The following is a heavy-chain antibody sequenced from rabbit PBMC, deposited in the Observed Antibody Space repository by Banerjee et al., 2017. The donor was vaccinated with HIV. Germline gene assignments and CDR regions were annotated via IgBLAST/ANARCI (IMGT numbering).Heavy chain of an antibody. CDR2: IYTSSGNT. CDR3: ARDLAGAIGWNFNL. D-gene: IGHD4-1*01. Sequence: QEQLEESGGGLVKPEGSLTLTCTASGFSFSSNYWICWVRQAPGKGLEWIACIYTSSGNTYYASWAKGRFTISKTSSTTVTLQMTSLTAADTATYFCARDLAGAIGWNFNLWGPGTRHRL. CDR1: GFSFSSNYW. J-gene: IGHJ4*01. V-gene: IGHV1S45*01.